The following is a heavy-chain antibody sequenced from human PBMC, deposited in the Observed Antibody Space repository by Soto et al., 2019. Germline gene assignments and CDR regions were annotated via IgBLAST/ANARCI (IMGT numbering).Heavy chain of an antibody. CDR2: ISWNSGSI. J-gene: IGHJ3*02. CDR3: AKGLWFGEYTSSAFDI. CDR1: GFTFDDYA. D-gene: IGHD3-10*01. V-gene: IGHV3-9*01. Sequence: GGSLRLSCAASGFTFDDYAMHWVRQAPGKGLEWVSGISWNSGSIGYADSVKGRFTISRDNAKNSLYLQMNSLRAEDTALYYCAKGLWFGEYTSSAFDIWGQGTMVTVSS.